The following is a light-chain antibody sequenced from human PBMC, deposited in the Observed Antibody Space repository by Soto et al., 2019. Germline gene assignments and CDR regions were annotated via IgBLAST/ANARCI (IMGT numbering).Light chain of an antibody. V-gene: IGKV3-11*01. CDR1: QDIGRD. CDR2: DAS. CDR3: QQRSNWPPMYT. J-gene: IGKJ2*01. Sequence: EIAMTQSPATLSVSPGESVTLSCRARQDIGRDLAWYRQRPGQAPRLLIYDASNRAAGVPGRFSGTGSGTEFTLTISSLEPEDFAVYYCQQRSNWPPMYTFGQGTKLEIK.